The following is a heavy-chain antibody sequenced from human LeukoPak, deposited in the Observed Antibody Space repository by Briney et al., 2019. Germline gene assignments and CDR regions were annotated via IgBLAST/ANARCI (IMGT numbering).Heavy chain of an antibody. V-gene: IGHV1-2*02. CDR2: INPNSGGT. J-gene: IGHJ5*02. CDR3: ARDNSVGDVAWWFDP. CDR1: GYTFTGYY. Sequence: GASVKVSCKASGYTFTGYYMHWVRQAPGQGLEWMGWINPNSGGTNYAQKFQGRVTMTRDTSISTAYMELSSLGSEDTAVYYCARDNSVGDVAWWFDPWGQGTLVTVSS. D-gene: IGHD1-26*01.